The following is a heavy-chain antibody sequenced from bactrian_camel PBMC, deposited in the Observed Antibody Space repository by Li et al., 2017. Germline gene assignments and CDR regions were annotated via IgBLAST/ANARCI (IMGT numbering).Heavy chain of an antibody. V-gene: IGHV3S1*01. CDR3: ATDYLPSHLSIQPLGVMAQPACPESAYYY. J-gene: IGHJ4*01. CDR1: GYTITRHC. CDR2: VNTGGTGP. Sequence: HVQLVESGGGWVQAGGSLRLSCKASGYTITRHCMGWFRQAPGKAREGVASVNTGGTGPYYADSVKGRFTISQDNAKNTLYLQMNSLKPEDTAMYYCATDYLPSHLSIQPLGVMAQPACPESAYYYRGQGTQVTVS. D-gene: IGHD3*01.